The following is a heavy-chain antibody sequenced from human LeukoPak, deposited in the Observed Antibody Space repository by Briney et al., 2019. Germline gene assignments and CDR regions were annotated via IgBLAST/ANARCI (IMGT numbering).Heavy chain of an antibody. J-gene: IGHJ4*02. CDR3: AKDARRTSGWYFFDY. CDR1: GFTFSSYW. CDR2: IKQDGSEI. Sequence: GGSLRLSCAGSGFTFSSYWMSWVRQAPGIRPEWVASIKQDGSEIQSVGSVKGRFTISRDNSKNTLFLQMNSLRAEDTAVYYCAKDARRTSGWYFFDYWGQGTLVTVSS. D-gene: IGHD6-19*01. V-gene: IGHV3-7*05.